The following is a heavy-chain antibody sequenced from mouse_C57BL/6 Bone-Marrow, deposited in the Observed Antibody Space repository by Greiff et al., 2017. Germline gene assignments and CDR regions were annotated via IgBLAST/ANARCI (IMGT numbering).Heavy chain of an antibody. CDR3: TSREWDVGF. V-gene: IGHV1-15*01. CDR2: IDPETGGT. CDR1: GYTFTDYE. Sequence: QVQLQQSGAELVRPGASVTLSCKASGYTFTDYEIHWVKQTPVHGLEWIGAIDPETGGTAYNQKFKGKAILTADKSSSTAYMELRSLTSEDSAVYYCTSREWDVGFWGTGTRVMVSA. J-gene: IGHJ1*03.